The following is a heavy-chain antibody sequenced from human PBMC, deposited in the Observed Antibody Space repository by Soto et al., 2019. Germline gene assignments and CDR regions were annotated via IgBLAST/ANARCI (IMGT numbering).Heavy chain of an antibody. D-gene: IGHD2-2*01. CDR2: IWYDGSNK. CDR3: ARDGPGGLPYCSSTSCLPRHYYYGIDD. Sequence: RGSVRLSCAASGFTFSSYGMHWVRQAPGKGLEWVAVIWYDGSNKYYADSGKGRFTISRDNSKNTLYLQMNSLRAEDTAVYYCARDGPGGLPYCSSTSCLPRHYYYGIDDWGQGTTVTVSS. J-gene: IGHJ6*02. CDR1: GFTFSSYG. V-gene: IGHV3-33*01.